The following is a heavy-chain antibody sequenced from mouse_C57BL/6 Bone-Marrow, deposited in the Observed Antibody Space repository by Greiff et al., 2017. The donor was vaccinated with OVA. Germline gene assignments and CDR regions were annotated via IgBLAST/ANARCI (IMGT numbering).Heavy chain of an antibody. CDR3: TAGSSPYWYFDV. CDR1: GFNIKDYY. D-gene: IGHD1-1*01. J-gene: IGHJ1*03. Sequence: EVQLQQSGAELVRPGASVKLSCTASGFNIKDYYMHWVKQRPEQGLEWIGRIDPEDGDTEYAPKFQGKATMTADPSSNTAYLQLSSLTSEDTAVYYCTAGSSPYWYFDVWGTGTTVTVSS. V-gene: IGHV14-1*01. CDR2: IDPEDGDT.